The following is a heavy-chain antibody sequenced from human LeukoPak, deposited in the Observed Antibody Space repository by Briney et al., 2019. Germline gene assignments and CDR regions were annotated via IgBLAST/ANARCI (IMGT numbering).Heavy chain of an antibody. CDR2: MNPNSGNT. D-gene: IGHD6-13*01. V-gene: IGHV1-8*01. CDR3: ARETVPAIAAPRGLNY. CDR1: GYTFTNYD. Sequence: ASVKVSCKASGYTFTNYDINWVRQAAGQGLEWMGWMNPNSGNTGYAQKFQGRVTMTRNTSISTAYMELSRLRSDDTAVYYCARETVPAIAAPRGLNYWGQGTLVTVSS. J-gene: IGHJ4*02.